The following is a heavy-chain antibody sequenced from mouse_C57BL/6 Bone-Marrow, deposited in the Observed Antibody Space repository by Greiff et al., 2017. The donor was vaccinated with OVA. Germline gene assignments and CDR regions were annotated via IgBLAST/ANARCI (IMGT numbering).Heavy chain of an antibody. Sequence: VQLQQSGAELVRPGASVKLSCTASGFNFTDDYMPWVKQRPEQGLEWIGSIDPENGDTYYASKFQGKAIISADTSSNTAYLQLSSLTSEDTAVYYCTSYGNFDYWGQGTTLTVSS. CDR2: IDPENGDT. J-gene: IGHJ2*01. V-gene: IGHV14-4*01. CDR1: GFNFTDDY. D-gene: IGHD2-1*01. CDR3: TSYGNFDY.